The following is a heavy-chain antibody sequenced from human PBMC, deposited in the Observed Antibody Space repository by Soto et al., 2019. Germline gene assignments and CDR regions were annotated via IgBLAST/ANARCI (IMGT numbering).Heavy chain of an antibody. CDR1: GYSFTTNG. V-gene: IGHV1-18*04. D-gene: IGHD6-13*01. J-gene: IGHJ4*01. Sequence: ASVKVSGKASGYSFTTNGFSWVRQAPGQGLEWMGWDSAYSVNSNYAQKFQDRVTMTTDTSTTTAFTQLRSLTSHDTPLYNRSGGFIAIPNTWSASDYWSHGTLVTVSS. CDR2: DSAYSVNS. CDR3: SGGFIAIPNTWSASDY.